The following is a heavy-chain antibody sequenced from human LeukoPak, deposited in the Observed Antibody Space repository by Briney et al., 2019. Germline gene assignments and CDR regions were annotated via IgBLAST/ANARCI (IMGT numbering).Heavy chain of an antibody. CDR1: GDSVSSNSAA. J-gene: IGHJ5*02. Sequence: SQTLSLTCAISGDSVSSNSAAWSWIRQSPSRGLEWLGRTYYRSKWFTDYAVSVRSRITINPGTSKNQFSLQLNSVTPEDTAIYYCARSHDNIAYHWGQGTLVTVSS. CDR2: TYYRSKWFT. CDR3: ARSHDNIAYH. V-gene: IGHV6-1*01. D-gene: IGHD3-9*01.